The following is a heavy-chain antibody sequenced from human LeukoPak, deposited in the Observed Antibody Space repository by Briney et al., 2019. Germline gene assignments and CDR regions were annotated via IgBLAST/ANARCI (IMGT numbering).Heavy chain of an antibody. CDR3: AKGHDSSGYSIDY. CDR2: ISYDGSNK. Sequence: GRSLRLSCAASGFAFSSYGMHWVCQAPGKGLEWVAVISYDGSNKYYADSVKGRFTISRDNSKNTLYLQMNSLRAEDTAVYYCAKGHDSSGYSIDYWGQGTLVTVSS. V-gene: IGHV3-30*18. J-gene: IGHJ4*02. CDR1: GFAFSSYG. D-gene: IGHD3-22*01.